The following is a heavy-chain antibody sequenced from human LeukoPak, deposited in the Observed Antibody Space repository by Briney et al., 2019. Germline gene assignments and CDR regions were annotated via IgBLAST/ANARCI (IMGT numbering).Heavy chain of an antibody. Sequence: SETLSLTCAVYGGSFSGYYWSWIRQPPGKGLEWIGEINHSGSTNYNPSLKSRVTISVDTSKNQFSLKLGSVTAADTAVYYCARGQGPRRSGTYNYYDSSGRPFGYWGQGTLVTVSS. D-gene: IGHD3-22*01. CDR1: GGSFSGYY. CDR3: ARGQGPRRSGTYNYYDSSGRPFGY. V-gene: IGHV4-34*01. CDR2: INHSGST. J-gene: IGHJ4*02.